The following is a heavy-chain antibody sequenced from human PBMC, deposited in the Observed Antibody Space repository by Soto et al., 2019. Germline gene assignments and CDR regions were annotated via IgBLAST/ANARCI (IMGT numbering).Heavy chain of an antibody. CDR3: AREVGATLIWFDP. CDR1: GGTFTTYA. D-gene: IGHD1-26*01. Sequence: QVQLVQSGAEVKKPGSSVKVSCKASGGTFTTYAITWVRQAPGQGLEWMGGIIPIFGTANYAQKFQGRVTITADESTSTASMHLSSLRSDDTAVYYCAREVGATLIWFDPWGQGTLVTVSS. J-gene: IGHJ5*02. V-gene: IGHV1-69*01. CDR2: IIPIFGTA.